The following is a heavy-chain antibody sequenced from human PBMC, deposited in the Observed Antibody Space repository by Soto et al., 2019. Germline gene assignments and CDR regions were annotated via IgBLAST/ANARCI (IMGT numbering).Heavy chain of an antibody. CDR2: IIPIFGTA. Sequence: VASVKVSCKASGGAFSSYAISWVRQAPGQGLEWMGGIIPIFGTANYAQKFQGRVTITADESTSTAYMELSSLRSEDTAVYYCARERDSGSYSSYYYYYGMDVWGQGTTVTVSS. CDR3: ARERDSGSYSSYYYYYGMDV. V-gene: IGHV1-69*13. CDR1: GGAFSSYA. D-gene: IGHD1-26*01. J-gene: IGHJ6*02.